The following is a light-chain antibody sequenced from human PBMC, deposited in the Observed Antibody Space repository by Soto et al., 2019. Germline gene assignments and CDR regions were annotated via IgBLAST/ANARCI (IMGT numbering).Light chain of an antibody. CDR1: QSVSSK. Sequence: EIVMTQSPATLSVSPGERATLSCRASQSVSSKLAWYQQKPGQGPRHLIYGASTRSTGIPARFSGSGSGTEFTLTISSLQSEDFAVYYCQHYSTWLWTFGQGTKVEIK. CDR2: GAS. J-gene: IGKJ1*01. V-gene: IGKV3-15*01. CDR3: QHYSTWLWT.